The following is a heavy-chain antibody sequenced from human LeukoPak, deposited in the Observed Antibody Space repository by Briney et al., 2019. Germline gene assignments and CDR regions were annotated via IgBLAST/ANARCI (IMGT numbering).Heavy chain of an antibody. Sequence: GGSLRLSCAASGFTFKNHGMHWVRQAPGKGLEWVAHIWYNGNNKYYADSVKGRLTISRDNSENTLFLQMDSLRVEDTAVYYCARDRSVDYLDYWGQGTVVTVCS. J-gene: IGHJ4*02. CDR1: GFTFKNHG. V-gene: IGHV3-33*01. CDR3: ARDRSVDYLDY. CDR2: IWYNGNNK.